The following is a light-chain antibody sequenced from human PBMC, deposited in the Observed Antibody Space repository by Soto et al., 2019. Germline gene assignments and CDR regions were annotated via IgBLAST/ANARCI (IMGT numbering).Light chain of an antibody. CDR3: QQYGSSPWT. Sequence: EIRLTQSPCTLSLSPGERATLSCRASQSVSSSYLAWYQQKPGQAPRLLIYGASSRATGIPDRFSGSGSGTDFTLTISRLEPEDFAVYYCQQYGSSPWTFGQGTKVDI. CDR2: GAS. J-gene: IGKJ1*01. V-gene: IGKV3-20*01. CDR1: QSVSSSY.